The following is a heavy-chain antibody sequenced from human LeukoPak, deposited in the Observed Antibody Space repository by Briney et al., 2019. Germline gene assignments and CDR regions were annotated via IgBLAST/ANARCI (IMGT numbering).Heavy chain of an antibody. CDR1: GYTFTSYA. V-gene: IGHV1-2*02. Sequence: ASVKVSCKASGYTFTSYAINWVRQAPGQGLEWMGWINPNSGGTNYAQKFQGRVTMTRDTSISTAYMELSRLRSDDTAVYYCARVGGLGDDYWGQGTLVTVSS. J-gene: IGHJ4*02. CDR2: INPNSGGT. CDR3: ARVGGLGDDY. D-gene: IGHD3-16*01.